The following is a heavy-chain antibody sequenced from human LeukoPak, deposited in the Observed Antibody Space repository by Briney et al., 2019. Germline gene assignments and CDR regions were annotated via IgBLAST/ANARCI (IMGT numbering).Heavy chain of an antibody. D-gene: IGHD6-19*01. V-gene: IGHV4-39*07. CDR1: GGSISSSSYY. J-gene: IGHJ4*02. CDR2: IYYSGST. CDR3: AREIAVAGTPYYFDY. Sequence: ETSETLSLTCTVSGGSISSSSYYWGWIRQPPGKGLEWIGSIYYSGSTYYNPSLKSRVTISVDTSKNQFSLKLSSVTAADTAVYYCAREIAVAGTPYYFDYWGQGTLVTVSS.